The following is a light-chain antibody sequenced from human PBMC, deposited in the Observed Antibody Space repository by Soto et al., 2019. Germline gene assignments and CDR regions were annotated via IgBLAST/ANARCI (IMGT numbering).Light chain of an antibody. CDR1: SCDIGAFTF. CDR2: DVN. J-gene: IGLJ1*01. CDR3: SSYTSSSTHV. Sequence: QSALTQPASVSGSPGQSITISCTGTSCDIGAFTFVSWYQQHPGKVPKLMIFDVNRRPSGVSDRFSGSKSGNTASLTISGLQAEDEGDYYCSSYTSSSTHVFGSGTKVTVL. V-gene: IGLV2-14*03.